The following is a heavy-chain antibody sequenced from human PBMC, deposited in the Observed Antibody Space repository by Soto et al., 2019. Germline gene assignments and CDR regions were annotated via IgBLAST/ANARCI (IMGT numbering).Heavy chain of an antibody. CDR3: VKEKTPEMTRGWFGP. V-gene: IGHV4-4*07. Sequence: QVPLKQSGPGLVKHSETLSLTCSFSVDSTSSYCWSWVRQTAGKGLEWIGRMYTTGTTNYNPSLKSRVTMSIDTSKRQFSLKLTSVTAADTAMYYCVKEKTPEMTRGWFGPWGQGSQVTVSS. CDR1: VDSTSSYC. CDR2: MYTTGTT. J-gene: IGHJ5*02.